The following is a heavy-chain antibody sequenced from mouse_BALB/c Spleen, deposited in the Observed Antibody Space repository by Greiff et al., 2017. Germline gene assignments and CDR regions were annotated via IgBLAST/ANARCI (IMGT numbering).Heavy chain of an antibody. CDR1: GFTFSSFG. D-gene: IGHD2-14*01. Sequence: EVKVEESGGGLVRPGGSRKLSCAASGFTFSSFGMHWVRQAPEKGLEWVAYISSGSSTIYYADTVKGRFTISRDNPKNTLFLQMTSLRSEDTAMYYCARGYRYDAWFAYWGQGTLVTVSA. V-gene: IGHV5-17*02. J-gene: IGHJ3*01. CDR3: ARGYRYDAWFAY. CDR2: ISSGSSTI.